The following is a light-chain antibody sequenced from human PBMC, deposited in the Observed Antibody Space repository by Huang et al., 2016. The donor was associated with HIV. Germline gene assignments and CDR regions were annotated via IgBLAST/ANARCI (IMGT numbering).Light chain of an antibody. CDR3: QQYDTFS. CDR1: RNMTNSQ. J-gene: IGKJ2*01. V-gene: IGKV3-20*01. Sequence: EVVLTQSPGILSLSAGERASLSCRASRNMTNSQLAWYQQKVGQTPRLLVFGAATRVSGVPERVTGGVYGRDFTLAISGLEPDDFATYYCQQYDTFSFGQGTRLE. CDR2: GAA.